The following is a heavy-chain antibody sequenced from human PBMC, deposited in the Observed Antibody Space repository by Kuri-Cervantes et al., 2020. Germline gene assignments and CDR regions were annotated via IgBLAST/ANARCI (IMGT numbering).Heavy chain of an antibody. Sequence: ASVKVSCKASGYTFTSYYMHWVRQAPGQGLEWMGIINPSGGSTSYAQKFQGRVTMTRDTSTSTVYMELSSLRSEDTAVYYCATPYCSSTSCPYNWFDSWGQGTLVTVSS. D-gene: IGHD2-2*01. CDR3: ATPYCSSTSCPYNWFDS. CDR1: GYTFTSYY. J-gene: IGHJ5*01. CDR2: INPSGGST. V-gene: IGHV1-46*01.